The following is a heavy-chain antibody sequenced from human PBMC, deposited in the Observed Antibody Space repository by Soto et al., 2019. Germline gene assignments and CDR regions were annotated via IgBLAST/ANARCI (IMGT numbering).Heavy chain of an antibody. CDR2: IYWDDDK. J-gene: IGHJ4*02. CDR1: GFSLSTSGVG. CDR3: AHARLYCTGGRCTTWFYY. D-gene: IGHD2-15*01. Sequence: QIILKESGPTLVKPTQTLTLTCTFSGFSLSTSGVGVGWIRQPAGQALEWLALIYWDDDKRYSPFLNSRLTITKDTSKSQVVLTMTNMDPVDTATYYCAHARLYCTGGRCTTWFYYWGQGTLVTVSS. V-gene: IGHV2-5*02.